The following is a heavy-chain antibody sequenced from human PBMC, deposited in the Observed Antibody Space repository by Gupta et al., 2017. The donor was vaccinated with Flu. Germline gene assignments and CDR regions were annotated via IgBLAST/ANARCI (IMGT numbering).Heavy chain of an antibody. CDR3: TRGSQDSYGDYYFHY. V-gene: IGHV3-48*03. CDR1: GFTFSSYE. D-gene: IGHD4-17*01. Sequence: EVQLVESGGGLVQPGGSLRLSCAASGFTFSSYEMNWVLQAPGKGLEWVSYISSSGSTIWYADSVKGRFTISRDNAKNSLYLQMNSLRAEDTAVYYCTRGSQDSYGDYYFHYWGQGTLVTVSS. CDR2: ISSSGSTI. J-gene: IGHJ4*02.